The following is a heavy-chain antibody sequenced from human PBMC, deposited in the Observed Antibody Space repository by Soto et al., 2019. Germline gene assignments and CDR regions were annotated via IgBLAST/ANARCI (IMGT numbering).Heavy chain of an antibody. CDR1: GFTFSSFG. CDR2: IYPGDSDT. D-gene: IGHD6-6*01. V-gene: IGHV5-51*01. Sequence: GESLKISCKGSGFTFSSFGIGWVRQMPGKGLELMGIIYPGDSDTRYSPSFQGQVTISADKSIGTAYLQWSSLQASDTAVYYCAIARYSSSKYCLASWGQGTLVTVSS. CDR3: AIARYSSSKYCLAS. J-gene: IGHJ4*02.